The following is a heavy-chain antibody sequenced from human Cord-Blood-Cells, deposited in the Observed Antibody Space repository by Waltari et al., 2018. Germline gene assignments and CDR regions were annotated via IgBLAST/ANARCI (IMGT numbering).Heavy chain of an antibody. CDR2: ISSSGSTI. CDR1: GFTFSSYE. D-gene: IGHD3-9*01. V-gene: IGHV3-48*03. J-gene: IGHJ4*02. CDR3: ARDSYFHYFDY. Sequence: EVQLVESGGGLVQPGGSLRLSCAASGFTFSSYEMNWVRQAPGKGLEWVSYISSSGSTIYYADSVKGRFTISRDNAKNSLYLQMNSLRAEDTAVYYCARDSYFHYFDYWGQGTLVTVSS.